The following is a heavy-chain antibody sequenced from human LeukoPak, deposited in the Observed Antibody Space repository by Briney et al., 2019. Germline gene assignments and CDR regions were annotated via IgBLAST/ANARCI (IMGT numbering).Heavy chain of an antibody. D-gene: IGHD6-13*01. Sequence: GGSLRLSCAASGFTFSSYDMHWVRQATGKGLEWVSAIGTAGDPYYPGSVKGRFTISRENAKNSLYLQMNSLRAGDTAVYYCARGAAAGTGSYYYYCMDVWGKGTTVTVSS. CDR2: IGTAGDP. CDR3: ARGAAAGTGSYYYYCMDV. V-gene: IGHV3-13*05. CDR1: GFTFSSYD. J-gene: IGHJ6*04.